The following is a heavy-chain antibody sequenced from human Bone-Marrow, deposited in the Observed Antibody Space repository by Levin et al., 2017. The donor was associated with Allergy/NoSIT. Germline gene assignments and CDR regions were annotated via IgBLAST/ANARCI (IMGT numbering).Heavy chain of an antibody. Sequence: TGGSLRLSCAVYGGSFSGYYWSWIRQPPGKGLEWIGEINHSGTTNYNPSLKSRVTISVDTSKNQFSLKVTSVTAADTAVYYCAREGDSVTHFDYWGQGTLVSVSS. D-gene: IGHD2-21*02. CDR3: AREGDSVTHFDY. CDR1: GGSFSGYY. V-gene: IGHV4-34*01. CDR2: INHSGTT. J-gene: IGHJ4*02.